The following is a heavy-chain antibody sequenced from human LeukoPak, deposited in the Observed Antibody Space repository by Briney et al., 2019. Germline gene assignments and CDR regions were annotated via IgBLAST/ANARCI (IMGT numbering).Heavy chain of an antibody. V-gene: IGHV3-30*04. CDR1: GFTFSSYA. D-gene: IGHD6-13*01. J-gene: IGHJ3*02. Sequence: GRSLRLSCAASGFTFSSYAMHWVRQAPGKGLEWVAVIRYDGSNKYYADSVKGRFTISRDNSKNTLYLQMNSLRAEDTAVYYCAKGMAAAGEDARLFDIWGQGTMVTVSS. CDR2: IRYDGSNK. CDR3: AKGMAAAGEDARLFDI.